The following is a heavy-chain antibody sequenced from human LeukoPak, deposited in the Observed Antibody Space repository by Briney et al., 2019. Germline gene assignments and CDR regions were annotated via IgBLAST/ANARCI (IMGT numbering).Heavy chain of an antibody. D-gene: IGHD6-13*01. CDR3: ARGLYSSTYGWFDP. CDR2: IIPIFGTA. CDR1: GGTFSSYA. J-gene: IGHJ5*02. V-gene: IGHV1-69*13. Sequence: SVKVSCKASGGTFSSYAISWVRQAPGQGLEWMGGIIPIFGTANYAQKFQGRVAITADESTSTAYMELSSLRSEDTAVYYCARGLYSSTYGWFDPWGQGTLVTVSS.